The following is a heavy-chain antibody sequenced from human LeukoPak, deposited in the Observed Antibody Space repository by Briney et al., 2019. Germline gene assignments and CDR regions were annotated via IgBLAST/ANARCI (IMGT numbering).Heavy chain of an antibody. J-gene: IGHJ4*02. CDR1: GYTFTDYY. D-gene: IGHD1-26*01. CDR2: INPKTGGT. Sequence: GASVKVSCKTSGYTFTDYYIHWLRQAPGQGLEWLGWINPKTGGTSYGEKFQGRVTLTRDPSITTAHMGLRGLRSDDSAFYYCVIDEWELQDYWGQGTRVIV. CDR3: VIDEWELQDY. V-gene: IGHV1-2*02.